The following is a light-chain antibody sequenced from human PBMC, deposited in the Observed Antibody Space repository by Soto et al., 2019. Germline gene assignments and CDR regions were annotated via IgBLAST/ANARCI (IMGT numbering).Light chain of an antibody. J-gene: IGLJ3*02. CDR1: SGSVSTNYY. V-gene: IGLV8-61*01. Sequence: QTVVTQEPSFSVSPGGTVTLTCGLNSGSVSTNYYPSWYQQAPGQAPRTLIYTTNTRSSGVPDRFSGSILGNKAALTITGAQADDEYDYYCVLYMGGGWVFGGGTKLTVL. CDR2: TTN. CDR3: VLYMGGGWV.